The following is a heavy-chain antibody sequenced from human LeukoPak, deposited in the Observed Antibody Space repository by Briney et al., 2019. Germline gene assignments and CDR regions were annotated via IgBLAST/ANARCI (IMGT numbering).Heavy chain of an antibody. J-gene: IGHJ4*02. CDR1: GFTFSSYG. CDR2: IRYDGSNK. V-gene: IGHV3-30*02. Sequence: GGSLRLSCAASGFTFSSYGMHWVRQAPGKGLEWVAFIRYDGSNKYYADSVKGRFTISRDNAKNSVLLEINSLRVEDTAVYYCATGLEDSNIDYWGQGTLVTVSS. CDR3: ATGLEDSNIDY.